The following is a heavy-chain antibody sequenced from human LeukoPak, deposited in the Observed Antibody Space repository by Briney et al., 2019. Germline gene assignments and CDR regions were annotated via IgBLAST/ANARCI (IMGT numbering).Heavy chain of an antibody. CDR1: GFTFSTYT. D-gene: IGHD3-10*01. V-gene: IGHV3-23*01. CDR3: AKTGQLQPHYYGSGNYYAPFDY. J-gene: IGHJ4*02. CDR2: ISDGGTTT. Sequence: GGSLRLSCAASGFTFSTYTLSWVRQASGKGLEWVSTISDGGTTTYYADSVKGRFTISRDNSKNTLYLQMNNLRAEDTAVYYCAKTGQLQPHYYGSGNYYAPFDYWGQGTLVTVSS.